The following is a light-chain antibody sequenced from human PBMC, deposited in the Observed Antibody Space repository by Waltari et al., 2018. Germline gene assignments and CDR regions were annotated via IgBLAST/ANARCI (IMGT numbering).Light chain of an antibody. CDR1: QTISGSW. J-gene: IGKJ4*01. CDR3: QQYDGSSVT. Sequence: EIVLTQSPGTLSLSPSERATLSCRASQTISGSWLTWYQQKPGQAPRLVIYGASIRATAIPDRFSGSGSGTDFTLTISRLEPEDVAVYYCQQYDGSSVTFGGGTKVEIK. V-gene: IGKV3-20*01. CDR2: GAS.